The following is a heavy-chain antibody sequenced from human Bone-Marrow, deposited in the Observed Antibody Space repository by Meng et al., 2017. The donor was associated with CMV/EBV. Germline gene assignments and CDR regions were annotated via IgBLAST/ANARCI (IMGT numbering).Heavy chain of an antibody. D-gene: IGHD2-2*02. V-gene: IGHV1-2*02. CDR3: ARDRFRAYHLLYLFDN. J-gene: IGHJ4*02. CDR1: GYTFTGYY. Sequence: ASVKVSCKASGYTFTGYYMHWVRQAPGQGLEWMGWINPDSGGTNYAQKFQGRVTMTRDTSISTAYMELTRLRYDDTAVYYCARDRFRAYHLLYLFDNWGQGTLVTVSS. CDR2: INPDSGGT.